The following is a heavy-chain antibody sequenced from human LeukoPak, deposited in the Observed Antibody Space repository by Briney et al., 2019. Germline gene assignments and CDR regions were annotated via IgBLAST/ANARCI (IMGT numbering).Heavy chain of an antibody. V-gene: IGHV4-39*07. CDR1: GGSISSSSYY. CDR2: INHSGST. D-gene: IGHD2-15*01. CDR3: ARGYLSGSCYSD. Sequence: PSETLSLTCTVSGGSISSSSYYWGWIRQPPGKGLEWIGEINHSGSTNYNPSLKSRVTISVDTSKNQFSLKLSSVTAADTAVYYCARGYLSGSCYSDWGQGTLVTVSS. J-gene: IGHJ4*02.